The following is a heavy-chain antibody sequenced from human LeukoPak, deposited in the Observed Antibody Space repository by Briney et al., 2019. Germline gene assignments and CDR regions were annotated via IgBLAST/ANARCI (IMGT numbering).Heavy chain of an antibody. V-gene: IGHV4-30-4*02. D-gene: IGHD3-10*01. CDR1: GGSISSYY. J-gene: IGHJ5*02. Sequence: SDTLSLTCTVSGGSISSYYWSWIRQPPGKGLEWIGHIYYSGSTHHNPSLKSRVTISVDTSKNQFSLKLSSVTATDTAVYYCARSLLSAGSGSYGFDPWGQGTLVTVSS. CDR3: ARSLLSAGSGSYGFDP. CDR2: IYYSGST.